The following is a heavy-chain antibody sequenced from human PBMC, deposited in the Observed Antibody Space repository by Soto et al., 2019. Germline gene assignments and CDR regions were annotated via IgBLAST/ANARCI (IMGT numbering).Heavy chain of an antibody. Sequence: SETLSLTCAVYGGSFSRYYWSWICQPPGKGLEWIGEINHSGSTNYNPSLKSRVTISVDTSKNQFSLKLSSVTAADAAVYYCARGRVRFLEWLLKGPLYYMDVWGKGITVTVSS. CDR1: GGSFSRYY. D-gene: IGHD3-3*01. J-gene: IGHJ6*03. V-gene: IGHV4-34*01. CDR3: ARGRVRFLEWLLKGPLYYMDV. CDR2: INHSGST.